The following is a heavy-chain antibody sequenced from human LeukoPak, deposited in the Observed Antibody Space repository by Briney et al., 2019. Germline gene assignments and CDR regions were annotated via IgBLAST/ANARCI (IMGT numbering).Heavy chain of an antibody. CDR3: ARAGQLLTYFDY. CDR1: GFSVSSNY. V-gene: IGHV3-66*01. D-gene: IGHD5-18*01. Sequence: GGSLRLSCEASGFSVSSNYMSWVRQAPGKGLEWVSVFYASGGTYYTDSVKGRFTISRDTSTNSLYLQMNSLRAEDTAVYYCARAGQLLTYFDYWGQGTLVTVSS. J-gene: IGHJ4*02. CDR2: FYASGGT.